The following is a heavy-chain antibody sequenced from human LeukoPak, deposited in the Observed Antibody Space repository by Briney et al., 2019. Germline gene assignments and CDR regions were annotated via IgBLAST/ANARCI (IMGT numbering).Heavy chain of an antibody. D-gene: IGHD3-22*01. CDR1: GYSISSGYY. J-gene: IGHJ5*02. CDR3: ATTSQDYYDASGYPDRFDP. CDR2: IHYNDGA. Sequence: SETLSLTCTVSGYSISSGYYWGWIRQPPGKGLEWIGSIHYNDGAYYNPSLKSRVTISLDSFKNQFSLRVTSVTAADTAVYHCATTSQDYYDASGYPDRFDPWGQGTLVTVSS. V-gene: IGHV4-38-2*02.